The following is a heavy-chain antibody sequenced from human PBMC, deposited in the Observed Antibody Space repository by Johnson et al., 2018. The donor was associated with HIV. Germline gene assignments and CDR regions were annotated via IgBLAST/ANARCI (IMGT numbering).Heavy chain of an antibody. V-gene: IGHV3-33*06. D-gene: IGHD2-21*01. CDR2: IWYDGSNK. J-gene: IGHJ3*02. Sequence: VLLLESGGGVVQPGRSLRLSCAASGFNFSSYGMHWVRQAPGKGLEWVAVIWYDGSNKYYTDSVKGRFTISRDNSKNTLYLQMNSLRAEATAVYYCAKGDPVEGDVDDAFDIWGQGTMVTVSS. CDR1: GFNFSSYG. CDR3: AKGDPVEGDVDDAFDI.